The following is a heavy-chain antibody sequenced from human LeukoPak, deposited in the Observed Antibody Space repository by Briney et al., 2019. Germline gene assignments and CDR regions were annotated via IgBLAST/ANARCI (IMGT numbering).Heavy chain of an antibody. V-gene: IGHV3-49*04. CDR1: GFTFGDYA. Sequence: GGSLRLSCTASGFTFGDYAMSWVRQAPGKGLEWVGFIRSKACGGTTEYAASVKGRFTISRDDSKSIAYLQMNSLKTEDTAVYYCTRDPPRKLRYYYDSSGYPDYWGQGTLVTVSS. D-gene: IGHD3-22*01. J-gene: IGHJ4*02. CDR2: IRSKACGGTT. CDR3: TRDPPRKLRYYYDSSGYPDY.